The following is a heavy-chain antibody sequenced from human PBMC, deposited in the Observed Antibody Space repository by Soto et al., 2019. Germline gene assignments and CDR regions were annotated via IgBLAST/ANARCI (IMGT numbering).Heavy chain of an antibody. Sequence: PGGSLRLSCAASGFTFSSYGMHWVRQAPGKGLEWVAVIWYDGSNKYYADSVKGRFTISRDNSKNTLYLQMNSLRAEDTAVYYYARDRKRWLQRDAFDIWGQGTMVTVSS. CDR1: GFTFSSYG. V-gene: IGHV3-33*01. J-gene: IGHJ3*02. D-gene: IGHD5-12*01. CDR3: ARDRKRWLQRDAFDI. CDR2: IWYDGSNK.